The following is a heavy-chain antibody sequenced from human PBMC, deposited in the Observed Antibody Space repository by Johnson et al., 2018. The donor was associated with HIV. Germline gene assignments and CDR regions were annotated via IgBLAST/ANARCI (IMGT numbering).Heavy chain of an antibody. CDR3: ARHAGGDFTYGLFQH. CDR2: IVCTGAKA. V-gene: IGHV3-20*04. CDR1: GFMFDDYA. J-gene: IGHJ1*01. Sequence: VQLVESGGGVERPGESLRLSCVGSGFMFDDYAMSWVRHVPGKGLEWVSGIVCTGAKAGYADSVKGRVTIFRDNAKNSLYIQMSGLREEDTALYYGARHAGGDFTYGLFQHWGRGTLVTVSS. D-gene: IGHD4-17*01.